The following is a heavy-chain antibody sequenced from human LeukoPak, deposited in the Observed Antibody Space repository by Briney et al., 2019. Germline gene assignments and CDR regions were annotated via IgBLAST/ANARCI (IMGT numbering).Heavy chain of an antibody. D-gene: IGHD6-13*01. CDR1: GFTFSSYA. CDR3: ARVGSERSSWYVLDY. J-gene: IGHJ4*02. V-gene: IGHV3-23*01. CDR2: ITGSGGST. Sequence: GGSLRLSCAASGFTFSSYAMSWVRQAPGKGLEWVSTITGSGGSTYYADSAKGRFTISRDNAKNSLYLQMNSLRAEDTAVYYCARVGSERSSWYVLDYWGQGTLVTVSS.